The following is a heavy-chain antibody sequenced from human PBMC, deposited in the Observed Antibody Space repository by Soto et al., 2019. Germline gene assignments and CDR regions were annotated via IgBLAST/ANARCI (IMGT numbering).Heavy chain of an antibody. CDR2: ISSSGSTI. Sequence: VQLVESGGGLVQPGGSLRLSCAASGFTFSSYEMNWVRQAPGKGLEWVSYISSSGSTIYYADSVKGRFTISRDNAKNSLYLQMNSLRAEDTAVYYCARGPTEGVGATTYFDYWGQGTLVTVSS. D-gene: IGHD1-26*01. V-gene: IGHV3-48*03. CDR3: ARGPTEGVGATTYFDY. CDR1: GFTFSSYE. J-gene: IGHJ4*02.